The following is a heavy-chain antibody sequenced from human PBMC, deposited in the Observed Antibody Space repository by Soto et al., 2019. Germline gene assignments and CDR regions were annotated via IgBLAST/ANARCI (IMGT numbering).Heavy chain of an antibody. CDR1: GGSISSSSYY. D-gene: IGHD4-17*01. Sequence: SETLSLTCTVSGGSISSSSYYWGWIRQPPGKGLEWIGSIYYSGSTYYNPSLKSRVTISVDTSKNQFSLKLSSVTAADTAVYYCASSGDYATSFDYWGQGTLVTVSS. V-gene: IGHV4-39*01. CDR3: ASSGDYATSFDY. CDR2: IYYSGST. J-gene: IGHJ4*02.